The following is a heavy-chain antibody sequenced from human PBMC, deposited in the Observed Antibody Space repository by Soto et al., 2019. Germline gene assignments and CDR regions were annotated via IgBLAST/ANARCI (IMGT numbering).Heavy chain of an antibody. CDR1: GGSISSSNW. CDR3: ARAQRTYHYDSSGYSEAYYFDY. J-gene: IGHJ4*02. Sequence: SETLSLTCAVSGGSISSSNWWSWVRQPPGKGLEWIGEVYHSGSTNYNPSLKSRVTISVDKSENQFSLKLSFVTAADTAVYYCARAQRTYHYDSSGYSEAYYFDYWGQGTLVTVSS. CDR2: VYHSGST. D-gene: IGHD3-22*01. V-gene: IGHV4-4*02.